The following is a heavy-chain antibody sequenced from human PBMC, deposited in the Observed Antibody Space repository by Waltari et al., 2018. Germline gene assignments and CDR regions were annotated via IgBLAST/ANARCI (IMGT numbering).Heavy chain of an antibody. J-gene: IGHJ4*02. CDR1: GFTFSSYA. D-gene: IGHD2-21*02. Sequence: QVQLVESGGGVVQPGRSLRLSCAASGFTFSSYAMHWVRQAPGKGLEWVAVISYDGSNKYYADSVKGRFTVSRDNSKTTLYLQMNSLRAEDTAVYYCAVDRVVVTAGFDYWGQGTLVTVSS. CDR3: AVDRVVVTAGFDY. V-gene: IGHV3-30*04. CDR2: ISYDGSNK.